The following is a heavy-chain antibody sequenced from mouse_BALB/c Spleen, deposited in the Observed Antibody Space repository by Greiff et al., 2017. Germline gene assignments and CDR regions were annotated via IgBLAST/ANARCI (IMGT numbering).Heavy chain of an antibody. Sequence: QVQLKESGPGLVAPSQSLSITCTVSGFSLTGYGVNWVRQPPGKGLEWLGMIWGDGSTDYNSALKSRLSISKDNSKSQVFLKMNSLQTDDTARYYCAREGTMITYAMDYWGQGTSVTVSS. J-gene: IGHJ4*01. V-gene: IGHV2-6-7*01. D-gene: IGHD2-4*01. CDR3: AREGTMITYAMDY. CDR1: GFSLTGYG. CDR2: IWGDGST.